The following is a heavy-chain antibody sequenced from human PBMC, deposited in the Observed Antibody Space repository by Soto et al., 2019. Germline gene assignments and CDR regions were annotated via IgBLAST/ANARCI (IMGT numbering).Heavy chain of an antibody. CDR2: IYYSGST. Sequence: SETLSLTWTVSSGSISSSSYYWGWIRQPPGKGLEWIGSIYYSGSTYYNPSLKSRVTISVDTSKNQFSLKLSSVTAADTAVYYCARQRDCTNGVCYPYYYYGMDVWGQGTTVTVSS. CDR3: ARQRDCTNGVCYPYYYYGMDV. V-gene: IGHV4-39*01. J-gene: IGHJ6*02. D-gene: IGHD2-8*01. CDR1: SGSISSSSYY.